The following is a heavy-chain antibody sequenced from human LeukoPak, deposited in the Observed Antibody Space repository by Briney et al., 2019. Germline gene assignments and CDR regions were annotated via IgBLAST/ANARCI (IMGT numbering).Heavy chain of an antibody. CDR3: ALISYCTTATCYYLDY. J-gene: IGHJ4*02. Sequence: ASVKVSCKASGYTFTSYDINWVRQATGQGLEWMGWMNPNSGNTGYAQKFQGRVTMTRNTSISTAYMELSSLRSEDTAVYYCALISYCTTATCYYLDYWGQGTLVTVSS. CDR1: GYTFTSYD. V-gene: IGHV1-8*01. CDR2: MNPNSGNT. D-gene: IGHD2-8*01.